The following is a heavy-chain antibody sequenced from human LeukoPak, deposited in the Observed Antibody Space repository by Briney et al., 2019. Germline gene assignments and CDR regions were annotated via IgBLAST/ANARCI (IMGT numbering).Heavy chain of an antibody. CDR2: INHSGST. CDR3: ARGPYGSGKTPERYWYFDL. J-gene: IGHJ2*01. V-gene: IGHV4-34*01. Sequence: SETLSLTCAVYGGSFSGYYWSWIRQPPGKGLDWIGEINHSGSTNYNPSLKSRVTISVDTSKNQFSLKLSSVTAADTAVYYCARGPYGSGKTPERYWYFDLWGRGTLVTVSS. D-gene: IGHD3-10*01. CDR1: GGSFSGYY.